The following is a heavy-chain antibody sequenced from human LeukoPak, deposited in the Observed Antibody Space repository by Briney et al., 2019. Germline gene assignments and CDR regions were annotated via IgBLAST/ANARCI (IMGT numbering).Heavy chain of an antibody. Sequence: GGSLRLSCAASGFTLSSYAMSWVRQAPGKGLEWVSAISGSGGSTYYADSVKGRFTISRDNSKNTLYLQMNSPRAEDTAVYYCAKDLGSGWYDPGYYFDYWGQGTPVTVSS. CDR2: ISGSGGST. V-gene: IGHV3-23*01. CDR1: GFTLSSYA. D-gene: IGHD6-19*01. J-gene: IGHJ4*02. CDR3: AKDLGSGWYDPGYYFDY.